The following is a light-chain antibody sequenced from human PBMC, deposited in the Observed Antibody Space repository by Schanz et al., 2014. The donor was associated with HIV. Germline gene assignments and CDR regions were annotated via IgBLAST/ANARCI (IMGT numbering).Light chain of an antibody. CDR1: QSLGSNF. CDR3: QHYGSS. Sequence: IVLTQSPGTLSLSPGERATLSCRASQSLGSNFLAWYQQKPGQAPRLLIFGASNRATGIPDRFSGSESGTDFTLTISRLEPEDFAVYYCQHYGSSFGPGTKVD. J-gene: IGKJ3*01. CDR2: GAS. V-gene: IGKV3-20*01.